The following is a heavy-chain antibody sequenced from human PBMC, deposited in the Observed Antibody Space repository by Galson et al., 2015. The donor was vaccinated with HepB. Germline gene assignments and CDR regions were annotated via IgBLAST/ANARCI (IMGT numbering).Heavy chain of an antibody. CDR3: TTADGGYEQYYFDY. J-gene: IGHJ4*02. CDR1: GFTFSNAW. CDR2: IKSKTDGGTT. V-gene: IGHV3-15*01. D-gene: IGHD5-12*01. Sequence: SLRLSCAASGFTFSNAWMSWVRQAPGKGLEWVGRIKSKTDGGTTDYAAPVKGRFTISRDDSKNTLYLQMNSLKTEDTAVYYCTTADGGYEQYYFDYWGQGTLATVSS.